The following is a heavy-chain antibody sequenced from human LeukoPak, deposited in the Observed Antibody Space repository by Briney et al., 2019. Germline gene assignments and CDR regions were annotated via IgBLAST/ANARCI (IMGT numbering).Heavy chain of an antibody. Sequence: GGSLRLSCAASGFTFSSYAMSWVRQAPGKGLEWVSAISGSGGSTYYADSVKGRFTISRDNSKNTLYLQMNSLRAEDTAVYYCAKDEIRYGYVGGFDYWGQGTLVTVSS. CDR1: GFTFSSYA. D-gene: IGHD5-18*01. V-gene: IGHV3-23*01. CDR3: AKDEIRYGYVGGFDY. J-gene: IGHJ4*02. CDR2: ISGSGGST.